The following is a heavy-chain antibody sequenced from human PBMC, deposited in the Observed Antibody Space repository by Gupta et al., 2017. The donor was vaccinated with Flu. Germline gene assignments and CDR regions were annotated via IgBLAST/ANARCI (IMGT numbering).Heavy chain of an antibody. CDR2: IYRSSSYR. CDR3: ATACSWNNRLSPFDV. Sequence: GVTVSTDAMNWVRQASGKGMECGSCIYRSSSYRNHAESLKGRFTISRDNAKSSLYLQMSSLRAEDTAVYYCATACSWNNRLSPFDVWGQGTMVTVSS. CDR1: GVTVSTDA. D-gene: IGHD1-1*01. V-gene: IGHV3-21*05. J-gene: IGHJ3*01.